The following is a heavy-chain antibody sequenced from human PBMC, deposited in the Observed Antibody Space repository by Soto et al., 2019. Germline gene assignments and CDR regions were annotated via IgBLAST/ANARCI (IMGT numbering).Heavy chain of an antibody. CDR3: ARHSMVRGIIITLRPFDF. Sequence: KGLEWIGNIYYSGSTNYNPSLKSRVTISVDTSKNQFSLKLSSVTAADTAVYYCARHSMVRGIIITLRPFDFWRHGTLVIVTS. D-gene: IGHD3-10*01. V-gene: IGHV4-39*01. CDR2: IYYSGST. J-gene: IGHJ4*01.